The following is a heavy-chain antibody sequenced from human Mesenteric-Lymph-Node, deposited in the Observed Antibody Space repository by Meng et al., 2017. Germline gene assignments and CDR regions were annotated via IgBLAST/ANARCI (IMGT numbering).Heavy chain of an antibody. D-gene: IGHD5-24*01. V-gene: IGHV3-72*01. Sequence: GESLKISCAASGFTFSDYYMDWVRQAPGQGLEWVARIRNKANSFTTEYAASVKGRFTISRDESKNSLYLQMNSLTTEDTAIYYCTRAPGDGYFDSWGQGAPVTVSS. CDR1: GFTFSDYY. J-gene: IGHJ4*02. CDR2: IRNKANSFTT. CDR3: TRAPGDGYFDS.